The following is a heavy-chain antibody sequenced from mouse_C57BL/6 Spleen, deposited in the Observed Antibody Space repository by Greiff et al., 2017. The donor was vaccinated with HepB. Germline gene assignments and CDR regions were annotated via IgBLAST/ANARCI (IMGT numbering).Heavy chain of an antibody. Sequence: EVKVEESGGGLVQPGGSMKLSCVASGFTFSNYWMNWVRQSPEKGLEWVAQIRLKSDNYATHYAESVKGRFTISRDDSKSSVYLQMNNLRAEDTGIHYCTEGLLRSAWFAYWGQGTLVTVSA. CDR3: TEGLLRSAWFAY. CDR1: GFTFSNYW. D-gene: IGHD1-1*01. V-gene: IGHV6-3*01. J-gene: IGHJ3*01. CDR2: IRLKSDNYAT.